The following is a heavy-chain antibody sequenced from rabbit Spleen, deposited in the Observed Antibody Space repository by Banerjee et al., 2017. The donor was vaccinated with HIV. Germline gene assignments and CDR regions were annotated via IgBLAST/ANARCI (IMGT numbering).Heavy chain of an antibody. D-gene: IGHD7-1*01. CDR3: ARDTGTSFSSYGMDL. CDR2: IAGDSSGFT. Sequence: QEQLEESGGGLVKPGASLTLTCTASGFSFSNSDYMCWVRQAPGKGLEWISCIAGDSSGFTYSATWAKGRFTCSKTSSTTVTLQMTSLTVADTATYFCARDTGTSFSSYGMDLWGPGTLVTVS. CDR1: GFSFSNSDY. J-gene: IGHJ6*01. V-gene: IGHV1S45*01.